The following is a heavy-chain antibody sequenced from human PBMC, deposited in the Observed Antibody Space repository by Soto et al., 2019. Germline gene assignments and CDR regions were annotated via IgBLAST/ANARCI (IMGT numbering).Heavy chain of an antibody. Sequence: WASVKVSCKASGGTFSSYAISWVGQAPGKGLEWMGGIIPIFGTANYAQKFQGRVTITADESTSTAYMELSSLRSEDTAVYYCARERLKARDAFDIWGQGTMVTVSS. CDR3: ARERLKARDAFDI. J-gene: IGHJ3*02. CDR1: GGTFSSYA. V-gene: IGHV1-69*13. CDR2: IIPIFGTA. D-gene: IGHD5-12*01.